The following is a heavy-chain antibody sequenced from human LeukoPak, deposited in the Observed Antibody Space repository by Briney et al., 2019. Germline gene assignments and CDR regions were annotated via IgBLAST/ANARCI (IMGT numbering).Heavy chain of an antibody. Sequence: GGSVRLSCAASGFSVVSYYMTWVRQAPGKGLEWVSSISSSSSYIYYADSVKGRFTISRDNAKNSLYLQMNSLRAEDTAVYYCARDKSPAARLIDYWGQGTLVTVSS. CDR2: ISSSSSYI. CDR1: GFSVVSYY. CDR3: ARDKSPAARLIDY. J-gene: IGHJ4*02. V-gene: IGHV3-21*01. D-gene: IGHD6-6*01.